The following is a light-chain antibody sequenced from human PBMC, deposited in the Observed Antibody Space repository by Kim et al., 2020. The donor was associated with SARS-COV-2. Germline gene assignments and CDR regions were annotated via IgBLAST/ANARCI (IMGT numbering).Light chain of an antibody. CDR1: KLGDKY. V-gene: IGLV3-1*01. CDR2: QDR. CDR3: QAWDSSTGGV. Sequence: VSPGQTASITCTGDKLGDKYACWYQQKPGHSPVLVIYQDRKRPSGIPERFSGSNSGNAATLTISGTQAMDEADYYCQAWDSSTGGVFGGGTQLTVL. J-gene: IGLJ3*02.